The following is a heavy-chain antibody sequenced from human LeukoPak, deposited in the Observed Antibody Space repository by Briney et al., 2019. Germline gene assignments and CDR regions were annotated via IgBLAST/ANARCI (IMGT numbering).Heavy chain of an antibody. D-gene: IGHD3-10*01. CDR3: ARDALKGVWFGDQSSFDY. CDR1: GYTFTSYG. J-gene: IGHJ4*02. V-gene: IGHV1-18*01. Sequence: GASVKVSCKASGYTFTSYGNSWVRQAPGQGLEWMGWISAYNGNTNYAQKLQGRVTMTTDTSTSTAYMELRSLRSDDTAVYYCARDALKGVWFGDQSSFDYWGQGTLVTVSS. CDR2: ISAYNGNT.